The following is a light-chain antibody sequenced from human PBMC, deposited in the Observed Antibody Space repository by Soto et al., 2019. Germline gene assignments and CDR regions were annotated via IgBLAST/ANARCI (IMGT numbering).Light chain of an antibody. CDR3: QHGA. Sequence: DIQMTQSPSTLSASVGDKVTISCRVSQSIHTWLAWYQQKPGKAPKLLLYTASDLQSGVPSRFSGSGSGTEFTLTITSLQPDDFATYYCQHGAFGQGTRVEMK. CDR2: TAS. J-gene: IGKJ1*01. CDR1: QSIHTW. V-gene: IGKV1-5*03.